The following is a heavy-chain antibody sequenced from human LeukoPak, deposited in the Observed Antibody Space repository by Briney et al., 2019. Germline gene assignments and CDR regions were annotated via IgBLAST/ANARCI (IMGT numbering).Heavy chain of an antibody. CDR3: ATDGVGVVPSDVFDI. Sequence: GGSLRLSCVASGFTFTSYWMSWVRQAPGKGLEWVAFISDRENSIYYADSVKGRFTISRDNAKNSLYLQMDSLRAEDTAMYYCATDGVGVVPSDVFDIWGQGTMVTVSS. V-gene: IGHV3-21*01. CDR1: GFTFTSYW. J-gene: IGHJ3*02. CDR2: ISDRENSI. D-gene: IGHD2-2*01.